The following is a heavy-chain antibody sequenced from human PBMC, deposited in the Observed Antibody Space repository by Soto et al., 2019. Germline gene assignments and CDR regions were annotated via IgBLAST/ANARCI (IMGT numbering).Heavy chain of an antibody. CDR3: VRAGHVFDVHYYGMDL. D-gene: IGHD3-10*01. V-gene: IGHV3-21*01. J-gene: IGHJ6*02. Sequence: GGSLRVSCDASGFTFNDYSMDWVRQAPEKGLEWVSSISSSGTYIYYADSVKGRFAISRDNANNVMYLQMDTLRAEDTAVYYCVRAGHVFDVHYYGMDLWGQGTTVTVSS. CDR2: ISSSGTYI. CDR1: GFTFNDYS.